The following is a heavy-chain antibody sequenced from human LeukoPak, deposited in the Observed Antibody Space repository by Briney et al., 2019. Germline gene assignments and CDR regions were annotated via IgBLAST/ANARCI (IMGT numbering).Heavy chain of an antibody. Sequence: TGGSLRLSCAASEFTFSSYSMNWVRQAPGKGLEWVSSISSSSSYIYYADSVKGRFSISRDNSKNTLYLQMNSLRADDTAVYYCARWPDYYDTSKYYYGMDVWGQGTTVTVSS. CDR1: EFTFSSYS. J-gene: IGHJ6*02. CDR3: ARWPDYYDTSKYYYGMDV. D-gene: IGHD3-22*01. V-gene: IGHV3-21*04. CDR2: ISSSSSYI.